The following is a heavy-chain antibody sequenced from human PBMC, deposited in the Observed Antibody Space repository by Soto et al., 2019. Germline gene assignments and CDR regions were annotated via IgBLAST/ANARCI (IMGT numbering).Heavy chain of an antibody. CDR2: VYHNGGA. CDR3: GRVVEGATRHTDPDS. J-gene: IGHJ5*01. V-gene: IGHV4-39*01. Sequence: ETLSVTGPVSGVSIHNSHSFWAWIRQPPGKGLQFIASVYHNGGAHYNSSLKSRVTISVDTANNQVSLRMRSLTAADTAFYYCGRVVEGATRHTDPDSWGQGIMVTVSS. CDR1: GVSIHNSHSF. D-gene: IGHD2-21*01.